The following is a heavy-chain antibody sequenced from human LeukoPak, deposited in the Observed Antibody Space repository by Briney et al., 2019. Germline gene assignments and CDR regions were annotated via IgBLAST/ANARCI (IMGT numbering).Heavy chain of an antibody. J-gene: IGHJ4*02. CDR3: ARGGGLGSFKRSLDY. V-gene: IGHV4-4*07. D-gene: IGHD3-10*01. Sequence: PSETLSLTCTVSGGSISSYYWSWIRRPAGKGLEWIGRIFTSGSTDYNPSLKSRVTMSVDASKNQFSLKLSSVTAADTAVYYCARGGGLGSFKRSLDYWGQGTLVTVSS. CDR1: GGSISSYY. CDR2: IFTSGST.